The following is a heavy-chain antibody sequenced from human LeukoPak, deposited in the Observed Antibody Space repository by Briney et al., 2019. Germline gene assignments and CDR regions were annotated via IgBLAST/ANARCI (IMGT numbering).Heavy chain of an antibody. Sequence: GGSLRLSCAASVFTFNSYSMNWVRQAPGKGLEWVSYISSSSSTIYYADSVKGRFTISRDNAKNSLYLQMNSLRAEDTAVYYCARAPAGDFDYWGQGTLVTVSS. J-gene: IGHJ4*02. CDR2: ISSSSSTI. CDR1: VFTFNSYS. D-gene: IGHD2-2*01. CDR3: ARAPAGDFDY. V-gene: IGHV3-48*01.